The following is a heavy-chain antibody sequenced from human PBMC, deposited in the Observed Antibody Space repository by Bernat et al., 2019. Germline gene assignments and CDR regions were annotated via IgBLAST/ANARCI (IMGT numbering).Heavy chain of an antibody. CDR2: ISSSSSYI. V-gene: IGHV3-21*01. J-gene: IGHJ3*02. Sequence: EVQLVESGGGLVKPGGSLRLSCAASGFIFSSYSMNLVRQAPGKGLEWVSSISSSSSYISYADSMKGRITISRDNAKNSLYLQMNSLRAEDTAVYYCAGALGVGVRGIGDVFDIWGQGTMVTVSS. D-gene: IGHD1-26*01. CDR1: GFIFSSYS. CDR3: AGALGVGVRGIGDVFDI.